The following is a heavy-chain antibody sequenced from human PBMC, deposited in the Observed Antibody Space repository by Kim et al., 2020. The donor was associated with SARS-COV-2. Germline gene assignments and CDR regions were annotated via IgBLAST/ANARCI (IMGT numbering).Heavy chain of an antibody. D-gene: IGHD6-6*01. Sequence: GGSLRLSCAASGFTFSSYEMNWVRQAPGKGLEWVSYISSNGSTIYYADSVKGRFTISRDNAKNSLYLQMNSLRAEDTAVYYCTREFVYSSSERQSVFDDWGRATLVTVSP. CDR3: TREFVYSSSERQSVFDD. CDR1: GFTFSSYE. J-gene: IGHJ4*02. V-gene: IGHV3-48*03. CDR2: ISSNGSTI.